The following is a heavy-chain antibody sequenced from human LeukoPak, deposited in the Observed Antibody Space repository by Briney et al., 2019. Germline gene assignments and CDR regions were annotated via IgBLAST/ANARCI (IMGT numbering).Heavy chain of an antibody. CDR1: GFTFRRYN. Sequence: PGGSLRLSCAASGFTFRRYNMHWVRQAPGKGLEWVAVISYDGTKKYYADSVKGRFTISRDNAKNSLYLQMNSLRAEDTAVYYCARSVVGAWIPQIDYWGQGTLVTVSS. V-gene: IGHV3-30*12. CDR2: ISYDGTKK. CDR3: ARSVVGAWIPQIDY. J-gene: IGHJ4*02. D-gene: IGHD2-15*01.